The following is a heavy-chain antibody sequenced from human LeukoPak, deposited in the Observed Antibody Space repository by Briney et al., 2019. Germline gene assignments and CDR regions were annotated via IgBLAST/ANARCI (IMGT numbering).Heavy chain of an antibody. CDR1: GFTFSSYS. Sequence: PGGSLRLSCAASGFTFSSYSMNWVRQAPGKGLEWVSSISSSSSYIYYADLVKGRFTISRDNAKNSLYLQMNSLRAEDTAVYYCARDLRDNVVADLYYFDYWGQGTLVTVSS. CDR2: ISSSSSYI. CDR3: ARDLRDNVVADLYYFDY. D-gene: IGHD2-15*01. V-gene: IGHV3-21*01. J-gene: IGHJ4*02.